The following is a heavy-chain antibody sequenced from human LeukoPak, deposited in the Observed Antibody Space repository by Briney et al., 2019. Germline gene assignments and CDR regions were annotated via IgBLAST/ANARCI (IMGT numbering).Heavy chain of an antibody. Sequence: GGSLRLSCAASGFTFSSYGIHWVRQAPGKGLEWVAVISYDGSNKYFADSVKGRFSISRDDSKNTLYLQMNSLRVEDTAVYYCARVQSSSWYVAWFDPWGQGTLVTVSS. CDR2: ISYDGSNK. J-gene: IGHJ5*02. CDR3: ARVQSSSWYVAWFDP. D-gene: IGHD6-13*01. V-gene: IGHV3-33*08. CDR1: GFTFSSYG.